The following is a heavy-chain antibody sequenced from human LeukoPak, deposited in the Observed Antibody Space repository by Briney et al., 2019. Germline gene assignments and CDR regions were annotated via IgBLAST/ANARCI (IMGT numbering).Heavy chain of an antibody. CDR1: GFTFSSYA. CDR3: AKDDSSGYDLLFDY. V-gene: IGHV3-23*01. J-gene: IGHJ4*02. CDR2: ISGSGGST. Sequence: GGSLTLSCAASGFTFSSYAMSWVRQAPGQGLEWDSAISGSGGSTYYADSVKGRFTISRDNSKNTLYLQMNSLRAEDTAVYYCAKDDSSGYDLLFDYWGQGTLVTVSS. D-gene: IGHD5-12*01.